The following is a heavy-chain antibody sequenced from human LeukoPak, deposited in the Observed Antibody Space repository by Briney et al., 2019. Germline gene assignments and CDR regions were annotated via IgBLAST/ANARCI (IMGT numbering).Heavy chain of an antibody. J-gene: IGHJ4*02. D-gene: IGHD5-18*01. CDR2: ISSSSSYI. V-gene: IGHV3-21*01. CDR3: ARAKGYSYGYFIIDY. CDR1: GFTFSSYS. Sequence: GGSLRLSCAASGFTFSSYSMNWVRQAPGKGLEWVSSISSSSSYIYYADSVKGRFTISRDNAKNSLYLQMNSLRAEDTAVYYCARAKGYSYGYFIIDYWGQGTLVTVSS.